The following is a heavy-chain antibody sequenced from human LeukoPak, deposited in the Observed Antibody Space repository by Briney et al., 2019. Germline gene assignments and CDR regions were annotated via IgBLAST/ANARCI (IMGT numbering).Heavy chain of an antibody. V-gene: IGHV4-39*01. D-gene: IGHD3-22*01. J-gene: IGHJ5*02. CDR1: GGSISGSSYY. CDR3: ARLRYYYDSSGLDP. Sequence: SETLSLTCTVSGGSISGSSYYWGWIRQPPGKGLEWIGSIYYSGSTNYNPSLKSRVTISVDTSKNQFSLKLSSVTAADTAVYYCARLRYYYDSSGLDPWGQGTLVTVSS. CDR2: IYYSGST.